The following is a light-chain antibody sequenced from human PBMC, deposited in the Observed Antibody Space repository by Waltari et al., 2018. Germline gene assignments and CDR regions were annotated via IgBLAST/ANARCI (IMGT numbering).Light chain of an antibody. J-gene: IGKJ1*01. Sequence: EIMLTQSPGTLSLSPRARATLPCRASQSISRYLAWYQQKPGQAPRLLIYEASRRATGTPDRFSGSGSGTDFSLTISRLEPEDFAVYYCQKYESLPATFGQGTKVEIK. CDR3: QKYESLPAT. V-gene: IGKV3-20*01. CDR2: EAS. CDR1: QSISRY.